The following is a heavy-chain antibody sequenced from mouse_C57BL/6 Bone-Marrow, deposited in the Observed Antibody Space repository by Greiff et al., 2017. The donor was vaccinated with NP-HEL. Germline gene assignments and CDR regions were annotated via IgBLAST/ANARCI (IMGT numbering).Heavy chain of an antibody. D-gene: IGHD2-4*01. CDR1: GFTFSDYG. Sequence: VQLKESGGGLVKPGGSLKLSCAASGFTFSDYGMHWVRQAPEKGLEWVAYISSGSGTIYYADTVKGRFTISRDNAKNTLFLQMTSLRSEDTAMYYCARPIYYDYDDGTPYYAMDYWGQGTSVTVSS. J-gene: IGHJ4*01. V-gene: IGHV5-17*01. CDR2: ISSGSGTI. CDR3: ARPIYYDYDDGTPYYAMDY.